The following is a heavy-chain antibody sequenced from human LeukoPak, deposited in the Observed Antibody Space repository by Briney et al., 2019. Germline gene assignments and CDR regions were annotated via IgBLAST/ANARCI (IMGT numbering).Heavy chain of an antibody. CDR3: ARVVIAVAVFDP. CDR2: ISTSGST. V-gene: IGHV4-61*02. D-gene: IGHD6-19*01. CDR1: GYSISSGTYY. J-gene: IGHJ5*02. Sequence: ASETLSLTCTVSGYSISSGTYYWTWIRQPAGKGLEWIGRISTSGSTNYNPSLKSRVTISLDTSKNQFSLKLSSVTAADTAVYYCARVVIAVAVFDPWGQGTLVTVSS.